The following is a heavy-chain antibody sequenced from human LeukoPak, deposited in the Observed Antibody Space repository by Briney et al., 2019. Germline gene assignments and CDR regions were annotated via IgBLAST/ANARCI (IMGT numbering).Heavy chain of an antibody. V-gene: IGHV1-69*06. J-gene: IGHJ4*02. Sequence: ASVKVSCKASGGTFSSYAISWVRQAPGQGLEWMGGIIPIFGTANYAQKFQGRVTITADKSTSTAYMELSNLRSEDTAVYYCARDQGGSYYFDYWGQGTLVTVSS. CDR1: GGTFSSYA. D-gene: IGHD1-26*01. CDR2: IIPIFGTA. CDR3: ARDQGGSYYFDY.